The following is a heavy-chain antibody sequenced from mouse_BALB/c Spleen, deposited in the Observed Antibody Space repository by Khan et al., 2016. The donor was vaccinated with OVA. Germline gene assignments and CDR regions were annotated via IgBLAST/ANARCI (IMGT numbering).Heavy chain of an antibody. CDR1: GYTFLNYW. V-gene: IGHV1-7*01. D-gene: IGHD1-1*01. CDR2: INPSTGYT. Sequence: QVQLKQSGAELAKPRASVKMSCKASGYTFLNYWILWIKQRPGQGLEWIGYINPSTGYTEYNQNFKDKATLTADKSSSTAYMQLSSLTSEDSTVYYCARRGLRWDFDYWGQGTTLTVSS. J-gene: IGHJ2*01. CDR3: ARRGLRWDFDY.